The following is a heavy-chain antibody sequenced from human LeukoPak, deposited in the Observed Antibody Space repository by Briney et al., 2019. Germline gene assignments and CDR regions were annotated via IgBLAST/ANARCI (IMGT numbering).Heavy chain of an antibody. D-gene: IGHD6-19*01. Sequence: GGSLRLSCAASGFAFSVYAMSWLRQPPGKGLEWVPTIYANSGTTSYAASVRGRFTISRDNSKNTLYLQLNTLRADDTATYYCAKPISGGLAVTADWFHPWGQGTLVVVSS. J-gene: IGHJ5*01. CDR1: GFAFSVYA. CDR2: IYANSGTT. CDR3: AKPISGGLAVTADWFHP. V-gene: IGHV3-23*01.